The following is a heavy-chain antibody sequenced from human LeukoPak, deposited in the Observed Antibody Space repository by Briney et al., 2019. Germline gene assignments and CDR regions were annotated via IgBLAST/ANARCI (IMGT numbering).Heavy chain of an antibody. Sequence: PSETLSLTCTVSGGSISSHYWSWIRQPPGKGLEWIGYIYYSGSTNYNPSLKSRVTISVDTSKNQFSLKPSSVTAADTAVYYCASTEAGYYDSSGTGTFDYWGQGTLVTVSS. V-gene: IGHV4-59*11. CDR1: GGSISSHY. J-gene: IGHJ4*02. CDR3: ASTEAGYYDSSGTGTFDY. CDR2: IYYSGST. D-gene: IGHD3-22*01.